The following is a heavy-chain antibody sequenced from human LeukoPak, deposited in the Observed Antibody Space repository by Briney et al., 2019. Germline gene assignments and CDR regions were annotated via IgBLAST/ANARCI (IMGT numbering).Heavy chain of an antibody. Sequence: GGSLRLSCAASGFTFSSYSMNWVRQAPGKGLEWVSSISSSSSYIYYADSVKGRFTISRDNAKNSLYLQMNSLRAEDTAVYYCARDLGYCSSTSCYENWFDPWGQGTLATVSS. D-gene: IGHD2-2*03. V-gene: IGHV3-21*01. CDR2: ISSSSSYI. J-gene: IGHJ5*02. CDR3: ARDLGYCSSTSCYENWFDP. CDR1: GFTFSSYS.